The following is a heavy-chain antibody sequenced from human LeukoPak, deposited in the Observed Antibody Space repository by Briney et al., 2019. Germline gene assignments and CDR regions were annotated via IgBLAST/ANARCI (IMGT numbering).Heavy chain of an antibody. CDR3: ARGGITIFGVTIEGFDY. J-gene: IGHJ4*02. D-gene: IGHD3-3*01. Sequence: PSETLSLTCTVSGDSFSGYFWNWIRQVPGKGLEWIGYMYYSGSTKYNPSLKSGVTISVDTSKNQVSLKLTSVTAADTAVYYCARGGITIFGVTIEGFDYWGPGTLVTVSS. CDR2: MYYSGST. CDR1: GDSFSGYF. V-gene: IGHV4-59*01.